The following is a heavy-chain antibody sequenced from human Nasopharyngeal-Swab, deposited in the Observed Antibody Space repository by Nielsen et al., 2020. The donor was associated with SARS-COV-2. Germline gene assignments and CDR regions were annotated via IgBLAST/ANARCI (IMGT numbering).Heavy chain of an antibody. J-gene: IGHJ6*02. V-gene: IGHV1-58*02. CDR2: IAVSSGNT. D-gene: IGHD3-9*01. Sequence: SVKVSCKASGFTFTSSAMQWVRQARGQRLEWIGWIAVSSGNTNYAQKFQERVTITRDMSTSTAYMELSSLRSEDTAVYYCAAAYYDILTGLDYYYYYGMDVWGQGTTVTVSS. CDR1: GFTFTSSA. CDR3: AAAYYDILTGLDYYYYYGMDV.